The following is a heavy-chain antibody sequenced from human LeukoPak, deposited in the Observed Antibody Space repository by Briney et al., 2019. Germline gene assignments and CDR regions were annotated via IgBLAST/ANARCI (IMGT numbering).Heavy chain of an antibody. CDR2: ISGGGDAA. D-gene: IGHD3-22*01. Sequence: GGSLRLSCAASGFTFSSYWMHWVRQAPGKGLEWVSAISGGGDAAYYADSVKGRFTISRDNSKNTLYLQMNSLRAEDTAVYYCPRKYDSSGYFDYWGRGILVTVSS. V-gene: IGHV3-23*01. J-gene: IGHJ4*02. CDR3: PRKYDSSGYFDY. CDR1: GFTFSSYW.